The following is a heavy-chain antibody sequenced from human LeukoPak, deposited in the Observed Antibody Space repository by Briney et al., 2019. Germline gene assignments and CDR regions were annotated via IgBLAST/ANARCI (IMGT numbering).Heavy chain of an antibody. Sequence: SETLSLTCTVSGGSTSSYYWSWIRQPPGKGLEWIGYIYYSGSTNYNPSLKSRVTISVDTSKNLFSLKLRSATAADTAVYYCARHYEQWLVHDYWGQGTLVTVSS. V-gene: IGHV4-59*08. J-gene: IGHJ4*02. CDR1: GGSTSSYY. D-gene: IGHD6-19*01. CDR3: ARHYEQWLVHDY. CDR2: IYYSGST.